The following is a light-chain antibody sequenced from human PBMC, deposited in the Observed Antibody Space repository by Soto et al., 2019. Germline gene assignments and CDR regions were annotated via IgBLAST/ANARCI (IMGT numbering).Light chain of an antibody. V-gene: IGKV1-39*01. CDR1: QGISTF. CDR2: AAS. Sequence: DIQITQSPSSRSTSVGDIVTITCRASQGISTFLTWYQQKTGQAPRPLIYAASRLQSGVPARFSGSGAETDFTLTITSLQTEDFAIYYCQQSYAPVRTFGGGTKVDIK. CDR3: QQSYAPVRT. J-gene: IGKJ4*01.